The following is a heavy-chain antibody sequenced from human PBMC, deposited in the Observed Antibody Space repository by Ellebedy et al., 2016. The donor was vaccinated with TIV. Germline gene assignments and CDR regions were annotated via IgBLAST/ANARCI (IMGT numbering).Heavy chain of an antibody. J-gene: IGHJ5*02. V-gene: IGHV3-15*01. CDR1: GFTFSNAW. D-gene: IGHD3-3*01. Sequence: GESLKISCAASGFTFSNAWMSWVRQAPGKGLEWVGRIKSKTDGGTTDYAAPVKGRFSISRDDSKNTLYLQMNSLKTEDTAVYYCTTQDFWNGNDNWFDPWGQGTLVTVSS. CDR2: IKSKTDGGTT. CDR3: TTQDFWNGNDNWFDP.